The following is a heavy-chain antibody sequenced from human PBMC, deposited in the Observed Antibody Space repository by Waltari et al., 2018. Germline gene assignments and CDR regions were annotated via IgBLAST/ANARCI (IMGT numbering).Heavy chain of an antibody. CDR3: ARGNYDFCSAHHYFDS. CDR2: RSSSSSAM. D-gene: IGHD3-3*01. CDR1: GFTVSSDS. Sequence: EVQLGEAGGGLVQPGGSLRLSGAACGFTVSSDSRNWVRQAPGKGLEWGAYRSSSSSAMYSSDSVKGRFTISRDTAKHSLYLHMNSLRAEYTAVYYCARGNYDFCSAHHYFDSWGPGTLVTVSS. V-gene: IGHV3-48*04. J-gene: IGHJ4*02.